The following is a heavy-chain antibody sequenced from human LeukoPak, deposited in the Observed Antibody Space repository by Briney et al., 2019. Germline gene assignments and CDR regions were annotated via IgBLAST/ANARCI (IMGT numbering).Heavy chain of an antibody. V-gene: IGHV4-38-2*02. CDR1: GYSISSGYY. Sequence: PSETLSLTCTVSGYSISSGYYWGWIRQPPGKGLEWIGSIYHSGSTYYNPSLKGRLTISVDTSKNHFSLKLSSVTAADTAVYYCARTSYADDAFGIWGQGTMVTVSS. CDR3: ARTSYADDAFGI. CDR2: IYHSGST. D-gene: IGHD2/OR15-2a*01. J-gene: IGHJ3*02.